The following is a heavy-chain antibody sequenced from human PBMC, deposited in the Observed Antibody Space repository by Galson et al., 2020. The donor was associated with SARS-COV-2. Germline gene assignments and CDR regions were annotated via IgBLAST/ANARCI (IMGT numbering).Heavy chain of an antibody. V-gene: IGHV3-15*01. Sequence: GGTLRLSGAASGFTFSNAGRSGVRQAPGKGQEWVGSNKSKTEGGTTDYAAPVKGRFTITRDDSKNTLYLQMNSLKTEDTAVYYCTTATRDSSGYYQAADDSFDVWGRGAMFT. D-gene: IGHD3-22*01. J-gene: IGHJ3*01. CDR1: GFTFSNAG. CDR3: TTATRDSSGYYQAADDSFDV. CDR2: NKSKTEGGTT.